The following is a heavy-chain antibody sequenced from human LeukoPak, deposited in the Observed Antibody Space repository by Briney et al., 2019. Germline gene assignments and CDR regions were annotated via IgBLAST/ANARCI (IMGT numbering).Heavy chain of an antibody. D-gene: IGHD3-10*01. J-gene: IGHJ4*02. CDR1: GGSISSSSYY. Sequence: SETLSLTCTVSGGSISSSSYYWGWIRQPPGKGLEWIGSTYQSGNTYYNPSLKSRVTISVDTSKNQFSLKVRSVTAADTAVYYCARDWGMVRGVPPFDYWGQGTLVTVSS. CDR3: ARDWGMVRGVPPFDY. V-gene: IGHV4-39*07. CDR2: TYQSGNT.